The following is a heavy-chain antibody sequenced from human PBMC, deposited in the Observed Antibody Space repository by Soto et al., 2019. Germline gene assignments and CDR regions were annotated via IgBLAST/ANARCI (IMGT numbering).Heavy chain of an antibody. V-gene: IGHV1-46*01. CDR3: ARDESGPQAFDY. Sequence: ASGKVSCKASGYTFTSYYMHWVRQAPGQGPEWMGIINPSGGSTSYAQKFQGRVTMTRDTSTSTVYMELSSLRSEATAVYYCARDESGPQAFDYWGQGPLVTVSS. CDR1: GYTFTSYY. J-gene: IGHJ4*02. D-gene: IGHD1-26*01. CDR2: INPSGGST.